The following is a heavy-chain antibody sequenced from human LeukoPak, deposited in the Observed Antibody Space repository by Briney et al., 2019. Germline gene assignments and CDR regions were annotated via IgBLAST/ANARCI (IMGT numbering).Heavy chain of an antibody. CDR1: GGTFSSYA. D-gene: IGHD2-8*01. CDR3: ATGTVYAPFDY. CDR2: IIPIFGTA. Sequence: GASVKVSCKASGGTFSSYAISWVRQAPGQGLEWMGGIIPIFGTANYAQKFQGRVTMTEDTSTDTAYMELSSLRSEDTAVYYCATGTVYAPFDYWGQGTLVTVSS. J-gene: IGHJ4*02. V-gene: IGHV1-69*06.